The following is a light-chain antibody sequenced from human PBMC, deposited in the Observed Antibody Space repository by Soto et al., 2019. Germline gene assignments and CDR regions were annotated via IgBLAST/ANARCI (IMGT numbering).Light chain of an antibody. CDR1: SSDVVSYDL. Sequence: QSALTQPASVSGSPGQSITISFTGTSSDVVSYDLVSWYQQHPGTAPKLIIYEVTKRPSGVSNRFSGSKSGNTASLTISGLQAEDDSDYYCCSYANSNTLLFGGGTKLTVL. CDR3: CSYANSNTLL. V-gene: IGLV2-23*02. CDR2: EVT. J-gene: IGLJ2*01.